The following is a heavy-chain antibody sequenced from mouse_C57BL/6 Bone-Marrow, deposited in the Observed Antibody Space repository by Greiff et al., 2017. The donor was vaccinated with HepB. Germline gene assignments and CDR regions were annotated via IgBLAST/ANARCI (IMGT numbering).Heavy chain of an antibody. CDR3: ASLLLLRPSGFDY. V-gene: IGHV2-9-1*01. J-gene: IGHJ2*01. Sequence: VKLMESGPGLVAPSQSLSITCTVSGFSLTSYAISWVRQPPGKGLEWLGVIWTGGGTNYNSALKSRLSISKDNSKSQVFLKMNSLQTDDTARYYCASLLLLRPSGFDYWGQGTTLTVSS. CDR2: IWTGGGT. CDR1: GFSLTSYA. D-gene: IGHD1-1*01.